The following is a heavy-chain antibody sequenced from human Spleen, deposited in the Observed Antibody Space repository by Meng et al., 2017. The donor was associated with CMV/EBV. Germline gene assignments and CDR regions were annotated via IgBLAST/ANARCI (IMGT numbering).Heavy chain of an antibody. V-gene: IGHV3-33*01. Sequence: SCAASGFTFSSYGMHWVRQAPGKGLEWVAVIWYDGSNEHYADSVKGRFTISRDNSKNTLYLQMNSLRAEDTGVYYCAARRDGYNYGDYWGQGTLVTVSS. J-gene: IGHJ4*02. CDR2: IWYDGSNE. CDR3: AARRDGYNYGDY. CDR1: GFTFSSYG. D-gene: IGHD5-24*01.